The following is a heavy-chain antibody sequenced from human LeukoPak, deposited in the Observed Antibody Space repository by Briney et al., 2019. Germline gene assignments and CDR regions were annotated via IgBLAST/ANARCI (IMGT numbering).Heavy chain of an antibody. CDR1: GYTFTSYG. V-gene: IGHV1-18*01. J-gene: IGHJ6*03. CDR3: ARSAAARGYYYMDV. Sequence: ASVKVSCKASGYTFTSYGISWVRQAPGQGLEWMGWISAHNGNTNYAQKLQGRVTMTTDTSTSTAYMELRSLRSDDTAVYYCARSAAARGYYYMDVWGKGTTVTVSS. D-gene: IGHD6-6*01. CDR2: ISAHNGNT.